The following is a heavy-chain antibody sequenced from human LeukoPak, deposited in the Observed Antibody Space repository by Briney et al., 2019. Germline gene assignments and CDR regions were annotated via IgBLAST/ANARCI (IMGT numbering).Heavy chain of an antibody. CDR2: ISSSSNYI. J-gene: IGHJ4*02. D-gene: IGHD3-16*01. CDR3: ARGSRGGVGITDY. Sequence: GGSLRLSCAASGFTFSSYSMNWVRQAPGKGLEWVSSISSSSNYIYYADSVKGRFTISRDNAKNSLYLQMNSLRAEDTAVYYCARGSRGGVGITDYWGQGTLVTVSS. CDR1: GFTFSSYS. V-gene: IGHV3-21*01.